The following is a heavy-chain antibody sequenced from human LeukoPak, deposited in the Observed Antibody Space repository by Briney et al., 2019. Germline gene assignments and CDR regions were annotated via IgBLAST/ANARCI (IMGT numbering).Heavy chain of an antibody. Sequence: ASVKVSCKASGYTFTGYYMHWVRQAPGQGLEWMGWINPNSGGTNYAQKFQGRVTMTRDTSISTAYMELSRLRSDDTAVYYCARDSERWGDIYGMDVWGQGTTVTVSS. CDR1: GYTFTGYY. CDR2: INPNSGGT. J-gene: IGHJ6*02. CDR3: ARDSERWGDIYGMDV. V-gene: IGHV1-2*02. D-gene: IGHD3-16*01.